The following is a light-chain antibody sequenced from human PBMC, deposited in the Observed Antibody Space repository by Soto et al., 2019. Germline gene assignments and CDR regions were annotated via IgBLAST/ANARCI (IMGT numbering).Light chain of an antibody. CDR3: QQLNSYPIT. Sequence: DIQLTQSPSFLSASVGDRVTITCRASQGISSYLAWYQQKPGKAPKLLIYAASTLQSGVPYRFSGSGSGTEFTLTISSLQTEDFATYYCQQLNSYPITFGQGTRVEIK. CDR2: AAS. J-gene: IGKJ5*01. V-gene: IGKV1-9*01. CDR1: QGISSY.